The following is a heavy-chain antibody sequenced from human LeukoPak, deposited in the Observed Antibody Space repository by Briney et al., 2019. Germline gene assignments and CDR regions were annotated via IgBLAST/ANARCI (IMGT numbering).Heavy chain of an antibody. D-gene: IGHD4-17*01. CDR2: IRGTGGTT. V-gene: IGHV3-23*01. Sequence: PGGSLRLSCAAPGFTFSDYALIWVRQAPGKGLEWISAIRGTGGTTYYADSVKGRCTISRDNSRNTVYLQMNSLRAEDTALYFCGKDPNGDYVGAFDFWGPGTMVTVSS. CDR3: GKDPNGDYVGAFDF. CDR1: GFTFSDYA. J-gene: IGHJ3*01.